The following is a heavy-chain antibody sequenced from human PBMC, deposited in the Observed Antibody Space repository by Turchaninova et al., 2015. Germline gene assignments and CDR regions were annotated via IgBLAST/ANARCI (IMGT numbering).Heavy chain of an antibody. V-gene: IGHV4-34*01. D-gene: IGHD6-13*01. Sequence: QVQLQQWGAGLLKPSETLSLTCAAYGGSVSGYYWSWIRQPPGKGLEWIGEINHSGSTNYNPSLKSRVTISVDTSKNQFSLRLSSVTAADTAVYYCARGGAAAGMTPHFDYWGQGTLVTVSS. J-gene: IGHJ4*02. CDR1: GGSVSGYY. CDR2: INHSGST. CDR3: ARGGAAAGMTPHFDY.